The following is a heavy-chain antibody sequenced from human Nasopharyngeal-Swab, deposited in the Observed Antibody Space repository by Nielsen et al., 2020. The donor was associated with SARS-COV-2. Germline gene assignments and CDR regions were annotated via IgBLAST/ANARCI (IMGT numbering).Heavy chain of an antibody. J-gene: IGHJ6*02. V-gene: IGHV7-4-1*02. D-gene: IGHD3-9*01. CDR3: ARGAYYDILTGYYSSFGVPEDYGMDV. CDR1: GYTFTSYA. Sequence: ASVKVPCKASGYTFTSYAMNWVRQAPGQGLEWMGWINTNTGNPTYAQGFTGRFVFSLDTSVSTAYLQISSLKAEDTAVYYCARGAYYDILTGYYSSFGVPEDYGMDVWGQGTTVTVSS. CDR2: INTNTGNP.